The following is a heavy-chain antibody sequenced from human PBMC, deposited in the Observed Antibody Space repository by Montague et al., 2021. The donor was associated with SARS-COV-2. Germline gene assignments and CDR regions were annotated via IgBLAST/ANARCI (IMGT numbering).Heavy chain of an antibody. CDR1: GGSISSYY. J-gene: IGHJ3*02. V-gene: IGHV4-59*01. D-gene: IGHD3-3*01. CDR3: ARVSDFWSGYYTAVGAFDI. CDR2: IYYSGGT. Sequence: SETLSLTCTVFGGSISSYYWSWIRQPPGKGLEWIGYIYYSGGTNYNPSLKSRVTISVDTSKNQFSLKLSSVTAADTAVYYCARVSDFWSGYYTAVGAFDIWGQGTRVTVSS.